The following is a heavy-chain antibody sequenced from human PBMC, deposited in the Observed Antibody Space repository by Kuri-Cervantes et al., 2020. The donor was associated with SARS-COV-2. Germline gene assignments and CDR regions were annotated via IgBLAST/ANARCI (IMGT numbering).Heavy chain of an antibody. V-gene: IGHV3-53*01. D-gene: IGHD6-19*01. J-gene: IGHJ4*02. Sequence: GESLKIFCAASGFTVSSNYMSWVRQAPGKGLAWVSVIYSGGSTYYADSVKGRVTISRDNSKNTLYLQMNSLRAEDTTVYYCARSIIAVAGFGGRDYWGQGTLVTVSS. CDR1: GFTVSSNY. CDR3: ARSIIAVAGFGGRDY. CDR2: IYSGGST.